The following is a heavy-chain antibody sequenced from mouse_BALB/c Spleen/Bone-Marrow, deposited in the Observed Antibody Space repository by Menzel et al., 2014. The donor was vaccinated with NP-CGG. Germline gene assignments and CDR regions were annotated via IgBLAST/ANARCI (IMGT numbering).Heavy chain of an antibody. CDR2: INPYNGGT. D-gene: IGHD1-1*01. CDR3: ARDYYGFSYGFAY. V-gene: IGHV1-26*01. Sequence: VQLQQSGPELVKPGASMKISCKASGYSFTGYTMNWVKQSHGKNLEWIGLINPYNGGTNYNQEFKGKATLTVDKSSSTAYMELLSLTSEDSAVYYCARDYYGFSYGFAYWGQGTLVTVSA. J-gene: IGHJ3*01. CDR1: GYSFTGYT.